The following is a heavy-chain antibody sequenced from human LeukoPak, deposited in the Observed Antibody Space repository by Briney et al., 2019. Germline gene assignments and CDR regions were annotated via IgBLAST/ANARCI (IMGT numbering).Heavy chain of an antibody. J-gene: IGHJ5*02. CDR3: VKHVGSRWSNNRFDP. V-gene: IGHV3-23*01. D-gene: IGHD6-13*01. CDR2: VSRFGGTT. Sequence: GGSLRLSCAASGFTFDSYAVSWVRQAPGEGLEWVSAVSRFGGTTYYADSAKGRFTISRDNSNNTVYLQMNSLRVGDTALYYCVKHVGSRWSNNRFDPWGQGTLVTVS. CDR1: GFTFDSYA.